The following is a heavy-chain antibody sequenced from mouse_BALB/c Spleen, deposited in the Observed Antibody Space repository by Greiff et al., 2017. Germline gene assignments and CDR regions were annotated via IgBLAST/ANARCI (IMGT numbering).Heavy chain of an antibody. CDR3: RGGSPDY. CDR2: IDPENGDT. Sequence: EVQLQQSGAELVRSGASVKLSCTASGFNIKDYYMHWVKQRPEQGLEWIGWIDPENGDTEYAPKFQGKATMTADTSSNTAYLQLSSLTSEDTAVYYCRGGSPDYWGQGTTLTVSS. D-gene: IGHD1-1*02. V-gene: IGHV14-4*02. CDR1: GFNIKDYY. J-gene: IGHJ2*01.